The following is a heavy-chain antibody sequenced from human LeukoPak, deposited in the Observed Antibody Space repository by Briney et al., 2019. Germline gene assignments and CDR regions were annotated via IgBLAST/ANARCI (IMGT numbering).Heavy chain of an antibody. J-gene: IGHJ4*02. D-gene: IGHD3-3*01. V-gene: IGHV4-39*01. CDR2: IYYSGST. Sequence: GSLRLSCAASGFTVSSNYMSWVRQPPGKGLEWIGSIYYSGSTYYNPSLKSRVTISVDTSKNQFSLKLSSVTAADTAVYYCASIASDYNFWSGYYDWGQGTLVTVSS. CDR1: GFTVSSNY. CDR3: ASIASDYNFWSGYYD.